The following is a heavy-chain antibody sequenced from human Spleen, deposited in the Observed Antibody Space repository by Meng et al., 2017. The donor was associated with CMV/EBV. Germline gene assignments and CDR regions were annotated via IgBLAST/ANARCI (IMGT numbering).Heavy chain of an antibody. Sequence: GGSLRLSCAASGFTFSSYGMHWVRQAPGKGLEWVAFIRYDGSNKYYADSVKGRFTISRDNSKNTLYLQMNSLRAEDTAVYYCAKLGGYDFWSGYPLDYWGQGTLVTVSS. CDR3: AKLGGYDFWSGYPLDY. CDR2: IRYDGSNK. V-gene: IGHV3-30*02. CDR1: GFTFSSYG. J-gene: IGHJ4*02. D-gene: IGHD3-3*01.